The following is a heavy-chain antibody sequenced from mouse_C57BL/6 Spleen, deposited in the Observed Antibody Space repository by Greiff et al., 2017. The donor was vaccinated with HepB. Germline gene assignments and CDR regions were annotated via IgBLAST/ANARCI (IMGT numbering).Heavy chain of an antibody. Sequence: ESGPGLVKPSQSLSLTCSVTGYSITSGYYWNWIRQFPGNKLEWMGYISYDGSNNYNPSLKNRISITRDTSKNQFFLKLNSVPTEDTATYYCARETGTVDYWGQGTTLAVSS. CDR2: ISYDGSN. J-gene: IGHJ2*01. CDR3: ARETGTVDY. D-gene: IGHD4-1*01. V-gene: IGHV3-6*01. CDR1: GYSITSGYY.